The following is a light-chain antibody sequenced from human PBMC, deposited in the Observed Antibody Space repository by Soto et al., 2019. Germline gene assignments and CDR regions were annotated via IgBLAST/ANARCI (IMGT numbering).Light chain of an antibody. Sequence: EIVLTQSPATLSLSPGERATLSCRASQSVSSYLAWYQQKPGQAPRLLIYDASNWATGIPARFSGSGSGTEFTLTISSLEPEDSAVYYCQQRHMWPITFGQGTRLEIK. J-gene: IGKJ5*01. CDR2: DAS. V-gene: IGKV3-11*01. CDR1: QSVSSY. CDR3: QQRHMWPIT.